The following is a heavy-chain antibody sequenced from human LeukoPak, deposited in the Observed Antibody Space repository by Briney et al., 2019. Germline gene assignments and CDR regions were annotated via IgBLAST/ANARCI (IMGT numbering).Heavy chain of an antibody. Sequence: PPASVKVSCKASGYTFTNYYIHCMRQAPGQGLEWMGVILPGGGSTSYAQKFQGRVTMTRDMSTNTVYMVLSSLRSEDTAVYYCARSSFLWYFDSWGQGTLVTVSS. CDR3: ARSSFLWYFDS. V-gene: IGHV1-46*01. CDR2: ILPGGGST. J-gene: IGHJ4*02. CDR1: GYTFTNYY. D-gene: IGHD3-16*01.